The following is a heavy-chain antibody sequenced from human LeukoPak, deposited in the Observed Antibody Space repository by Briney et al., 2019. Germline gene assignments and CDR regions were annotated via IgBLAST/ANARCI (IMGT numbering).Heavy chain of an antibody. Sequence: ASVKVSCKASGGTFSSYAISWVRQAPGRGLEWMGGIIPIFGTANYAQKFQGRVTITTDESTSTAYMELSSLRSEDTAVYYCASIAARPVEYFQHWGQGTLVTVSS. CDR2: IIPIFGTA. CDR1: GGTFSSYA. J-gene: IGHJ1*01. V-gene: IGHV1-69*05. D-gene: IGHD6-6*01. CDR3: ASIAARPVEYFQH.